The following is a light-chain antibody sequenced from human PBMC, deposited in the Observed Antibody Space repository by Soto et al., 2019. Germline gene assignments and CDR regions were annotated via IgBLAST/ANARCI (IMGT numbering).Light chain of an antibody. Sequence: SYELTQAPSLSVAPGQTATITCREDNIVRKSVHWYQQRPGQVPVLVVYDDRDRPLGIPERFSGSNSGNTATLTISSVEAGDEADYYCLVWDSRGDRGVFCGGTQLTVL. J-gene: IGLJ3*02. CDR2: DDR. CDR1: NIVRKS. V-gene: IGLV3-21*02. CDR3: LVWDSRGDRGV.